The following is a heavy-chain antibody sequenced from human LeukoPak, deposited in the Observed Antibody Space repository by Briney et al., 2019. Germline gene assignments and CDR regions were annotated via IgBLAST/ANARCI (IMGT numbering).Heavy chain of an antibody. Sequence: ASVKVPCKASRNIFTGHYMHWVRQAPGQGLEWMGWINVNSGDTNHAQKFQGRLTTPRDTSITTAYMELSRLTSDDTALYYCASELEDYGSHRAAFDYWGQGTLVTVSS. V-gene: IGHV1-2*02. J-gene: IGHJ4*02. CDR1: RNIFTGHY. CDR3: ASELEDYGSHRAAFDY. D-gene: IGHD4/OR15-4a*01. CDR2: INVNSGDT.